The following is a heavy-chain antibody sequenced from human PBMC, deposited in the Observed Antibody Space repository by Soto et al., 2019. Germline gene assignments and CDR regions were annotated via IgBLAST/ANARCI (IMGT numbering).Heavy chain of an antibody. CDR2: INAGNGNT. Sequence: QVQLMQSGAEEKKPGASVKVSCKASGYTFTTYAMHWVRQAPGQRLGWMGWINAGNGNTKYSQKFQGRVTMTRATSASTAYMELSSLRSEGTAVYYCAEEAIVRVPADHYYYYYGMDVGGEGTTVTVSS. CDR3: AEEAIVRVPADHYYYYYGMDV. CDR1: GYTFTTYA. J-gene: IGHJ6*02. D-gene: IGHD2-2*01. V-gene: IGHV1-3*05.